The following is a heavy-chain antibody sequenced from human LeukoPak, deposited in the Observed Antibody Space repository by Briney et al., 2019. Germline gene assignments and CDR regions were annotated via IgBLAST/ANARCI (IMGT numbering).Heavy chain of an antibody. D-gene: IGHD2-2*01. V-gene: IGHV3-7*01. Sequence: GGSLRLSCAASGFTFSSYWMSWARQAPGKGLEWVANIKQDGSEKYYVDSVKGRFTISRDNAKNSLYLQMNSLRAEDTAVYYCAREEVVPAAYYYYYYMDVWGKGTTVTVSS. J-gene: IGHJ6*03. CDR2: IKQDGSEK. CDR1: GFTFSSYW. CDR3: AREEVVPAAYYYYYYMDV.